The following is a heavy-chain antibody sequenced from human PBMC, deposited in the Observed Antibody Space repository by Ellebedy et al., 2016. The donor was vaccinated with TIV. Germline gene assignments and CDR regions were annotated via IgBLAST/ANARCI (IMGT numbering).Heavy chain of an antibody. J-gene: IGHJ6*02. CDR2: IIHSGTT. Sequence: SETLSLTCTVYGESFSDYYWSWIRQSPGKGLEWIGEIIHSGTTNFNPSLKSRVTISADTSKNQFSLKLRSLTAADTGVYYCARLNIAARRRLSNFFYGMDVWGQGTTVTVSS. CDR1: GESFSDYY. CDR3: ARLNIAARRRLSNFFYGMDV. V-gene: IGHV4-34*12. D-gene: IGHD6-6*01.